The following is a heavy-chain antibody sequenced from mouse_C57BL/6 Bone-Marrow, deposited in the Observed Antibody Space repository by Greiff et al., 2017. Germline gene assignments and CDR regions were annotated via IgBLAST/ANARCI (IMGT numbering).Heavy chain of an antibody. Sequence: EVKLMESGAELVRPGASVKLSCTASGFNIKDYYMHWVKQRPEQGLEWIGRIDPEDGDTEYDPKFQGKATMTADTSSNTAYLQLSSLTSEDTAVYYCTDGNYWYFDVWGTGTTVTVSS. CDR3: TDGNYWYFDV. J-gene: IGHJ1*03. CDR1: GFNIKDYY. CDR2: IDPEDGDT. D-gene: IGHD2-1*01. V-gene: IGHV14-1*01.